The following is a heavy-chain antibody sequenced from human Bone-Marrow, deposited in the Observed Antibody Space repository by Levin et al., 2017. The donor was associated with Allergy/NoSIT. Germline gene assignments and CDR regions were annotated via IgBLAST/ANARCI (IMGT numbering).Heavy chain of an antibody. V-gene: IGHV3-7*01. CDR2: QNQDGSVK. D-gene: IGHD7-27*01. CDR1: GFTFSRHW. Sequence: PGGSLRLSCAASGFTFSRHWMSWVRQAPGKGLEWVASQNQDGSVKYHLDSVKGRFTISRDNADNSLYLQMSSLTLEDTAVYYCARLMGTSTIYDYWGQGTLVTVSS. CDR3: ARLMGTSTIYDY. J-gene: IGHJ4*02.